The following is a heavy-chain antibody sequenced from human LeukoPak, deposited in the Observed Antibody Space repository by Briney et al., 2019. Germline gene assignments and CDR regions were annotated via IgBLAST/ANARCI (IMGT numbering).Heavy chain of an antibody. CDR2: IYYSGST. D-gene: IGHD6-19*01. CDR1: GGSISSTSYY. Sequence: SETLSLTCTVSGGSISSTSYYWGWIRQPPGKGLEWIASIYYSGSTYYNPSLKSRVTISVDTSKNQFSLKLSSVTAADTAVYYCARDFRRRRGIAVAGTPQVLDYWGQGTLVTVSS. CDR3: ARDFRRRRGIAVAGTPQVLDY. J-gene: IGHJ4*02. V-gene: IGHV4-39*07.